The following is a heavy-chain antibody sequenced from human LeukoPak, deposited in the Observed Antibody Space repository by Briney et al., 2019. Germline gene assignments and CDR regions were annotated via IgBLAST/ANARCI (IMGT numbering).Heavy chain of an antibody. J-gene: IGHJ4*02. CDR2: IYPGDSDT. D-gene: IGHD3-22*01. V-gene: IGHV5-51*01. Sequence: GESLKISCKGSGYSFTSYWIGWVRQMPGKGLEWMGIIYPGDSDTRYSPSFQGQVTISADKSISTAYLQWSSLKASDTAMYYCARTAYYYDSSGYYSFDYWGQGTLVTDSS. CDR3: ARTAYYYDSSGYYSFDY. CDR1: GYSFTSYW.